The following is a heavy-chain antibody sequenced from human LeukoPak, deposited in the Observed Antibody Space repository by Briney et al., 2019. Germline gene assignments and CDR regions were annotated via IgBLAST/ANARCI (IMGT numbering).Heavy chain of an antibody. Sequence: KSSETLSLTCTVSGGSISSYYWSWIRQPPGKGLEWIGYIYYSGGTNYNPSLKSRVTISVDTSKNQFSLKLSSVTAADTAVYYCARSYYDFWSGYLHYFDYWGQGTLVTVSS. J-gene: IGHJ4*02. CDR3: ARSYYDFWSGYLHYFDY. V-gene: IGHV4-59*01. D-gene: IGHD3-3*01. CDR2: IYYSGGT. CDR1: GGSISSYY.